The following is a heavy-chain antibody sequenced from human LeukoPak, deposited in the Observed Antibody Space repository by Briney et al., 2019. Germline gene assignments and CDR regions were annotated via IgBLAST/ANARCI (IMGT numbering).Heavy chain of an antibody. J-gene: IGHJ5*02. D-gene: IGHD3-10*01. CDR2: INPNSGNT. CDR3: ARDYLSWFGELGNWFDP. Sequence: ASVKVSCKASGYTFTGYYLHWVRQAPGQGFEWMGWINPNSGNTNYAQKFQGRVTMTRDTSISTAYMELSRLRSDDTAVYYCARDYLSWFGELGNWFDPWGQGTLVTVSS. V-gene: IGHV1-2*02. CDR1: GYTFTGYY.